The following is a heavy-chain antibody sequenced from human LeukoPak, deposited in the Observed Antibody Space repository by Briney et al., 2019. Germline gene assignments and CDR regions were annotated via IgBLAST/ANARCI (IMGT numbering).Heavy chain of an antibody. CDR1: GFTVSSNY. CDR2: IYSGGST. J-gene: IGHJ4*02. Sequence: GGSLRLSYAASGFTVSSNYMSWVRQAPGKGLEWVSVIYSGGSTYYADSVKGRFTISRDNSKNTLYLQMNSLRAEDTAVFYCARDSYGSGSYTGRTDYWGQGTLVTVSS. D-gene: IGHD3-10*01. CDR3: ARDSYGSGSYTGRTDY. V-gene: IGHV3-53*01.